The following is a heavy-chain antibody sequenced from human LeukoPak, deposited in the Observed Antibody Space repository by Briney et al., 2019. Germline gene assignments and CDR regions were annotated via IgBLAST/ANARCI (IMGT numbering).Heavy chain of an antibody. Sequence: SVKVSCKASGYTFIDYDIHWVRQAPGQGLEWMGGIIPIFGTANYAQKFQGRVTITADESTSTAYMELSSLRSEDTAVYYCARDTAMVFSRYYYYYGMDVWGQGTTVTVSS. CDR3: ARDTAMVFSRYYYYYGMDV. J-gene: IGHJ6*02. CDR2: IIPIFGTA. V-gene: IGHV1-69*13. CDR1: GYTFIDYD. D-gene: IGHD5-18*01.